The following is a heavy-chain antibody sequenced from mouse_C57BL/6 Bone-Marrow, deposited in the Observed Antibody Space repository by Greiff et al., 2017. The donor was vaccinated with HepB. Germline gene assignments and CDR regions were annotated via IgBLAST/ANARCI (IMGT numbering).Heavy chain of an antibody. Sequence: QVQLQQSGAELVRPGASVTLSCKASGYTFTDYEMHWVKQTPVHGLEWIGAIDPENGGTAYNQKFKGKAILNADKSSSTAYMELRSLTSEDSAVYYYTRGFTTVARCFDYWGQGTTLTVSS. D-gene: IGHD1-1*01. CDR1: GYTFTDYE. CDR2: IDPENGGT. J-gene: IGHJ2*01. V-gene: IGHV1-15*01. CDR3: TRGFTTVARCFDY.